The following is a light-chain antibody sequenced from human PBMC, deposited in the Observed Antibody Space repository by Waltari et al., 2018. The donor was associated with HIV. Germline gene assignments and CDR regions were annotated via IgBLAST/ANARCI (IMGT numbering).Light chain of an antibody. J-gene: IGLJ1*01. V-gene: IGLV2-14*01. Sequence: QSALTQPASVSGSPGQSITISCTGTSSDVGGYNYVSWCQQHPGKAPKLMIYEVSNRPSGVSNRFSGSKSGNTASLTISGLQAEDEADYYCSSYTSSSTLSYVFGTGTKVTVL. CDR2: EVS. CDR3: SSYTSSSTLSYV. CDR1: SSDVGGYNY.